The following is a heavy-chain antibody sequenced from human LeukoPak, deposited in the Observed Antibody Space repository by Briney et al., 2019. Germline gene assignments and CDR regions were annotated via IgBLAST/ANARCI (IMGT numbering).Heavy chain of an antibody. CDR3: ARISLSGWVNDH. CDR2: ISSDGSST. Sequence: PGGSLRLSCAASGFTFSSHWMHWVRQAPGKGLVWVTRISSDGSSTSYAGSVKGRFTISRDNAKNTLYLQMSSLRAEDTAMYYCARISLSGWVNDHWGQGTLVTVSS. V-gene: IGHV3-74*01. J-gene: IGHJ4*02. CDR1: GFTFSSHW. D-gene: IGHD6-19*01.